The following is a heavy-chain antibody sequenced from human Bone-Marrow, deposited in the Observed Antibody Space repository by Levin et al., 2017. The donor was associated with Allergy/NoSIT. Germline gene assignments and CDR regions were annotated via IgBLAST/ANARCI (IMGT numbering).Heavy chain of an antibody. Sequence: LSLTCAASGFTFDDYYMFWVRQAPGKGLEWISHISHSGNTTYYAGSVKGRFTISRDNAKNSMFLQMNSLREDDTAVYYCARDGAFGGDYYLDYWGLGSLVTVSS. CDR1: GFTFDDYY. J-gene: IGHJ4*02. CDR2: ISHSGNTT. V-gene: IGHV3-11*01. CDR3: ARDGAFGGDYYLDY. D-gene: IGHD2-21*02.